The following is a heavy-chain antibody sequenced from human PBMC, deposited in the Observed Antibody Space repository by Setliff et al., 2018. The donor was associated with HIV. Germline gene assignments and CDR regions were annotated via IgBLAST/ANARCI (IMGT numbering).Heavy chain of an antibody. D-gene: IGHD3-10*01. CDR1: GFTFDDYA. Sequence: GGSLRLSCAASGFTFDDYAMHWVRQVPGKGLEWVSLISWNGGSTYYADSVRGRFAISRDNNKNFLYLQMSSLRTDDSALYYCARGPTGSGSAYLDFWGQGTLVTVSS. CDR2: ISWNGGST. J-gene: IGHJ4*02. V-gene: IGHV3-43D*03. CDR3: ARGPTGSGSAYLDF.